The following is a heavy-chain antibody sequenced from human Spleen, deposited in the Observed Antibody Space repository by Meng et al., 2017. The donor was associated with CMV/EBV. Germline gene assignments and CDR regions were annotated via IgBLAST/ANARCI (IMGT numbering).Heavy chain of an antibody. CDR1: GFTFSSYS. D-gene: IGHD5-24*01. Sequence: GESLKISCAASGFTFSSYSMNWVRQAPGKGLEWVSSISSSSYIYYADSVKGRFTISRDNAKNSLYLQMNSLRAEDTAVYYCAICRDGYNYHFDYWGQGTLVTVSS. CDR3: AICRDGYNYHFDY. J-gene: IGHJ4*02. V-gene: IGHV3-21*01. CDR2: ISSSSYI.